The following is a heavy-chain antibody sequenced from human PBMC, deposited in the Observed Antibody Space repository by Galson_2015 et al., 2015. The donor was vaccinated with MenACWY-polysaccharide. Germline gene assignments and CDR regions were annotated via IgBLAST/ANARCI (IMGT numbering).Heavy chain of an antibody. CDR2: IFYSGST. J-gene: IGHJ5*02. V-gene: IGHV4-39*01. D-gene: IGHD4-17*01. CDR1: GGSISSSTYY. CDR3: ASHEASYGVTHWFDP. Sequence: SETLSLTCTVSGGSISSSTYYWDWIRQPPGKGLEWIGTIFYSGSTYYNPSLKSRVTISADTSKNQFSLRLSSVTDTDTAVYYCASHEASYGVTHWFDPWGQGTLVTVSS.